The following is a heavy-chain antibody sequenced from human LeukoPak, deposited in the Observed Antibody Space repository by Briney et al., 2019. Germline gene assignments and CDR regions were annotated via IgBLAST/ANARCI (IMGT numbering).Heavy chain of an antibody. Sequence: GGSLRLSCAASGFTFSSYEMNWVRQAPGKGLEWVPYISSSGSTIYYADSVKGRFTISRDNAKNSLYLQMNSLRAEDTAVYYCSLVGATSYYYGMDVWGQGTTVTVSS. D-gene: IGHD1-26*01. V-gene: IGHV3-48*03. CDR1: GFTFSSYE. CDR3: SLVGATSYYYGMDV. CDR2: ISSSGSTI. J-gene: IGHJ6*02.